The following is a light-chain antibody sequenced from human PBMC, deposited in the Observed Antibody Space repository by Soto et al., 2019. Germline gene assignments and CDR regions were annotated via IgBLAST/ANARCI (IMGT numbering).Light chain of an antibody. V-gene: IGKV3-20*01. CDR1: QSVSNNY. J-gene: IGKJ2*01. Sequence: EIVLTQSPGTLSLSPGERATLSCRASQSVSNNYLAWYQQKSGQAPRLLIYHASSRATGIPDSFSGSGYGTNFTLTISRLEPEDFAVYYCQQSDSSSYTFGQGTKLEIK. CDR3: QQSDSSSYT. CDR2: HAS.